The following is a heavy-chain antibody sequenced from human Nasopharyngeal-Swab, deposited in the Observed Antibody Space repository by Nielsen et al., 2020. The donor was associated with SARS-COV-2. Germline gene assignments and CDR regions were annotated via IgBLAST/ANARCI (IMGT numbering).Heavy chain of an antibody. CDR3: TRPCYGDLGHY. Sequence: GGSLRLSCAASGFTFSGSAMHWVRQASGKGLEWVGRIRSKANSYATAYAASVKGRFTISRDDSKNTAYLQMNSLKTEDTAVYYCTRPCYGDLGHYWGQGTLVTVSS. J-gene: IGHJ4*02. CDR2: IRSKANSYAT. CDR1: GFTFSGSA. D-gene: IGHD4-17*01. V-gene: IGHV3-73*01.